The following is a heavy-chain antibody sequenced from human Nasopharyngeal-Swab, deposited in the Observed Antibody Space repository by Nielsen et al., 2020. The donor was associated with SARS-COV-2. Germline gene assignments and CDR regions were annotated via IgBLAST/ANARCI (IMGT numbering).Heavy chain of an antibody. CDR3: ARLLIAANGHYMDV. D-gene: IGHD2-15*01. Sequence: RQAPGKGLEWIGYIYHSGSTYYNPSLKSRVTISVDRSKNQFSLKLSSVTAADTAVYYCARLLIAANGHYMDVWGKGTTVTVSS. J-gene: IGHJ6*03. V-gene: IGHV4-30-2*01. CDR2: IYHSGST.